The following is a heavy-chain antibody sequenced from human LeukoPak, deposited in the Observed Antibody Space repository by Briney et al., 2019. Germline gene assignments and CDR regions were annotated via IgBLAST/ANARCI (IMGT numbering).Heavy chain of an antibody. V-gene: IGHV3-21*06. CDR1: GFIFSSYS. J-gene: IGHJ2*01. CDR2: ISSSSSSI. Sequence: GGSLRLSCSTSGFIFSSYSMNWVRQAPGKGLEWVSCISSSSSSIYYADSMKGRFTISRDNAKNSLFLQVNSLRAEDTAVYYCARGYDSSSVYYWHFDLWGRGTLVTVSS. CDR3: ARGYDSSSVYYWHFDL. D-gene: IGHD3-22*01.